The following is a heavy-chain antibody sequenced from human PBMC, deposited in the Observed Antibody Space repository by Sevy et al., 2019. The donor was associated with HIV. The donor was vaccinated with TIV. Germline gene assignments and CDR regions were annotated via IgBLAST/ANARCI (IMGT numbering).Heavy chain of an antibody. CDR1: GFTFSTYG. J-gene: IGHJ4*02. V-gene: IGHV3-33*01. CDR2: IWFDESNT. Sequence: GGSLRLSCAASGFTFSTYGMHWVRQAPGKGLEWVAVIWFDESNTYYADSVKGRFTISRNIAKNTLHLQMNSLRAEDTAVYYCARDLEFYAYGDYGPAFMPDYWGQGTLVTVSS. D-gene: IGHD3-16*01. CDR3: ARDLEFYAYGDYGPAFMPDY.